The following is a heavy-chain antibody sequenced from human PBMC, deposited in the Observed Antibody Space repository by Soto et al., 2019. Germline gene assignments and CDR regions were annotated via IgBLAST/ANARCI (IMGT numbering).Heavy chain of an antibody. J-gene: IGHJ6*02. D-gene: IGHD3-9*01. CDR3: AREGTYYDILTGLRSSGMDV. CDR1: GCSISSYY. V-gene: IGHV4-59*01. Sequence: SETLSLTCAVSGCSISSYYLSWIRQPPGKGLEWIGYIYYSGSTNYNPSLKSRVTISVDTSKNQFSLKLSSVTAADTAVYYCAREGTYYDILTGLRSSGMDVWGQGTTVTVPS. CDR2: IYYSGST.